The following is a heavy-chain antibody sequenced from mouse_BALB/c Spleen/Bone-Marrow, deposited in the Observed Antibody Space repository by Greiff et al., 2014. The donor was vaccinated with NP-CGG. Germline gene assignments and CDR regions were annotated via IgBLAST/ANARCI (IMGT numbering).Heavy chain of an antibody. CDR1: GFTCSDYY. J-gene: IGHJ4*01. CDR3: TRSGKRYGAMDY. Sequence: DVQLVESGGGLVKPGGSLKLSCAASGFTCSDYYMYWVRQTPEKRLEWVATISHVGTYTFYPDSVKGRFTISRDNAKNNLYLQMSSLQSEDTAMYYCTRSGKRYGAMDYWGQGTSVTVSS. CDR2: ISHVGTYT. V-gene: IGHV5-4*02. D-gene: IGHD2-10*02.